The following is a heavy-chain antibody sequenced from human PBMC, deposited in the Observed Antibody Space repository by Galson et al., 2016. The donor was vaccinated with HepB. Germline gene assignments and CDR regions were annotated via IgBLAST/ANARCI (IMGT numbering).Heavy chain of an antibody. CDR2: IYSGGST. CDR1: GFTVSNNY. V-gene: IGHV3-66*01. J-gene: IGHJ4*02. CDR3: ARGGSLVLRYFDWLLTFPD. Sequence: SLRLSCAASGFTVSNNYMRWVRQAPGKGLEWVSLIYSGGSTYYADSVKGRFTISRDNSKNTLYLQMNSLRAEDTAVYYCARGGSLVLRYFDWLLTFPDWGQGTLVTVSS. D-gene: IGHD3-9*01.